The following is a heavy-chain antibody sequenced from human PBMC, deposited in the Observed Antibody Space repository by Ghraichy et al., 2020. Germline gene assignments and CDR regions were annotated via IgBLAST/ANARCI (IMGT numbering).Heavy chain of an antibody. D-gene: IGHD3-10*01. Sequence: SETLSLTCTVSGGSISNSNWWSWVRQPPGKGLEWIGDIYHTGSTDFNPSLKSRVTISVDKSKNYFSLKVTSVTAADTAEYYCARDMRYYGSGTYLLHGMEGWSQGTKV. CDR2: IYHTGST. J-gene: IGHJ6*02. CDR3: ARDMRYYGSGTYLLHGMEG. V-gene: IGHV4-4*02. CDR1: GGSISNSNW.